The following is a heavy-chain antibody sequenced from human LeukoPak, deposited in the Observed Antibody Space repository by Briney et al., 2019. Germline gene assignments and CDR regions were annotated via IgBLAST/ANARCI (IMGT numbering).Heavy chain of an antibody. CDR3: AELGITMIGGV. J-gene: IGHJ6*04. CDR2: ISSSYSTI. V-gene: IGHV3-48*03. D-gene: IGHD3-10*02. CDR1: GFTFSRYE. Sequence: RGSLRLSCAASGFTFSRYEMNWVRQAPGKGLEWVSYISSSYSTIYYADSVKGRFTISRDNAKNSLYLQMNSLRADDTAVYYCAELGITMIGGVWGKGTTVTISS.